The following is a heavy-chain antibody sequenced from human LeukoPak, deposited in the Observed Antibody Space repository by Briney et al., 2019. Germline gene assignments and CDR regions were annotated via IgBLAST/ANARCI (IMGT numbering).Heavy chain of an antibody. CDR3: ARARRGAYDFWSGYDY. D-gene: IGHD3-3*01. Sequence: GGSLRLSCAASGFTFSSYEMNWVRQAPGKGLEWVSYITSSGSTTHYADSVKGRFTISRDNAKNSLYLQMNSLRAEDTAVYYCARARRGAYDFWSGYDYWGQGTLVTVSS. V-gene: IGHV3-48*03. J-gene: IGHJ4*02. CDR1: GFTFSSYE. CDR2: ITSSGSTT.